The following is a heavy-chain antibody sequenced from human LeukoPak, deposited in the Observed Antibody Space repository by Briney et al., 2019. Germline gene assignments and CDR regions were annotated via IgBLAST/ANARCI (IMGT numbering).Heavy chain of an antibody. CDR3: ARGALGNWNYDY. CDR2: ISSSNSNI. J-gene: IGHJ4*02. CDR1: GFTFSSYS. D-gene: IGHD1-7*01. V-gene: IGHV3-48*04. Sequence: GGSLRLSCAASGFTFSSYSMNWVRQATGKGLEWVSYISSSNSNIYYADSVEGRFTISRDNAKNSLYLQMNSLRAEDTAVYYCARGALGNWNYDYWGQGALVTVSS.